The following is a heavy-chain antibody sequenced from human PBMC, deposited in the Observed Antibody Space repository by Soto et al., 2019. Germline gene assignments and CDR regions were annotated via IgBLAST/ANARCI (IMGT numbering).Heavy chain of an antibody. Sequence: PSETLSLTCSVSTGSISSNRYYWVWIRQPPGKGLEYIGSIYYSRHTHSNSSLGSRVAISVDRSTNLLSLKLNSVTAADTAVYFCAGNYQDGSGYFFWGQGRLVTVSS. J-gene: IGHJ4*02. V-gene: IGHV4-39*01. CDR2: IYYSRHT. CDR1: TGSISSNRYY. D-gene: IGHD3-22*01. CDR3: AGNYQDGSGYFF.